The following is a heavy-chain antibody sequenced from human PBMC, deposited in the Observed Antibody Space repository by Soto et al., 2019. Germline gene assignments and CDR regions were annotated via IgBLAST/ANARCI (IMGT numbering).Heavy chain of an antibody. J-gene: IGHJ4*02. CDR1: GGSISSNNW. CDR3: ARAYSGYDYFDY. V-gene: IGHV4-4*02. D-gene: IGHD5-12*01. Sequence: SETLSLTCAVSGGSISSNNWWNWVRQPPGKGLEWIGKIYHSGSTSYNPSLKSRVTISVDKSKSQFSLKLTSVTAADTAVYYCARAYSGYDYFDYWGQGMLVTVSS. CDR2: IYHSGST.